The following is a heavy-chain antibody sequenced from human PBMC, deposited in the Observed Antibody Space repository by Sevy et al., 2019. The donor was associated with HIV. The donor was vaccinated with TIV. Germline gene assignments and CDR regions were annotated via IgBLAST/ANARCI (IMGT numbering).Heavy chain of an antibody. CDR3: ARVSSSGYYPYQGDAFDI. Sequence: ASVKVSCKASGGTFSSYAISWVRQAPGQGLEWMGWIIPIFGTANYAQKFQGRVTITADKSTSTAYMELSSLRSEDTAVYYCARVSSSGYYPYQGDAFDIWGQGTMVTVSS. D-gene: IGHD3-22*01. CDR1: GGTFSSYA. J-gene: IGHJ3*02. CDR2: IIPIFGTA. V-gene: IGHV1-69*06.